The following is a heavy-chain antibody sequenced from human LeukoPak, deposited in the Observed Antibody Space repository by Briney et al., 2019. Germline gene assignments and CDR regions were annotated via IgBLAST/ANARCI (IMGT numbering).Heavy chain of an antibody. CDR1: GFTFSNFG. Sequence: GGSLRLSCAASGFTFSNFGMHWVRQAPGKGLEWVAVIWDDRSNKYYADSVKGRFTISRHNSKNTLYLQMSSLRAEDTAVYYCAKDERNWNYNLASQTYDWGQGTLVTVSS. J-gene: IGHJ4*02. D-gene: IGHD1-7*01. V-gene: IGHV3-33*06. CDR3: AKDERNWNYNLASQTYD. CDR2: IWDDRSNK.